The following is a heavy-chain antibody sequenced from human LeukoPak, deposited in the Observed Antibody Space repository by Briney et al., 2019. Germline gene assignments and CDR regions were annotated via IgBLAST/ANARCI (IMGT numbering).Heavy chain of an antibody. J-gene: IGHJ2*01. CDR2: IIPILGIA. CDR1: GGTFSSYA. Sequence: ASVKVSCKASGGTFSSYAISWVRQAPGQGLEWMGRIIPILGIANYAQKFQGRVTITADKSTSTAYMELSSLRSEDTAVYYCARDPRGWYFDHWGRGTLVTVSS. V-gene: IGHV1-69*04. D-gene: IGHD3-10*01. CDR3: ARDPRGWYFDH.